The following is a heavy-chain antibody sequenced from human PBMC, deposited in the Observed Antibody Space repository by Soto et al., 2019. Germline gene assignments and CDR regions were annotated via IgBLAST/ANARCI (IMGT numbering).Heavy chain of an antibody. Sequence: SETLSLTCTVSGGSISSSSYYWGWIRQPPGKGLEWIGSIYYSGSTYYNPSLKSRVTISVDTSKNQFSLKLSSVTAADTAVYYCARVWIAASGSYMDVWGKGTTVTVSS. J-gene: IGHJ6*03. CDR1: GGSISSSSYY. V-gene: IGHV4-39*07. D-gene: IGHD6-13*01. CDR3: ARVWIAASGSYMDV. CDR2: IYYSGST.